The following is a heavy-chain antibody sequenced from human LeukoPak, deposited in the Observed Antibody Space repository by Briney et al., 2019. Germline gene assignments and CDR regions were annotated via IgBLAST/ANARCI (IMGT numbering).Heavy chain of an antibody. V-gene: IGHV4-38-2*01. Sequence: SGTLSLTCAVSGYSISSGYYWGWIRQPPGKGLEWIGSIYHSGSTYYNPSLKSRVTISVDTSKNQFSLKLSSVTAADTAVYYCARHGSGSYFRWFDPWGQGTLVTVSS. CDR1: GYSISSGYY. CDR2: IYHSGST. J-gene: IGHJ5*02. CDR3: ARHGSGSYFRWFDP. D-gene: IGHD1-26*01.